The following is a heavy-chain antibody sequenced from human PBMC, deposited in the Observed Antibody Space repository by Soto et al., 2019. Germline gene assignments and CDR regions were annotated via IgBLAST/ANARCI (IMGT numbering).Heavy chain of an antibody. Sequence: PSETLSLTCTVSGGSISSSSYYWGWIRQPPGKGLEWIGSIYYSGSTYYNPSLKSRVTISVDTSKNQFSLKLSSVTAADTAVYYCARLVLAYGSGSYYNYFDYWGQGTLVTVSS. V-gene: IGHV4-39*01. CDR1: GGSISSSSYY. D-gene: IGHD3-10*01. CDR2: IYYSGST. CDR3: ARLVLAYGSGSYYNYFDY. J-gene: IGHJ4*02.